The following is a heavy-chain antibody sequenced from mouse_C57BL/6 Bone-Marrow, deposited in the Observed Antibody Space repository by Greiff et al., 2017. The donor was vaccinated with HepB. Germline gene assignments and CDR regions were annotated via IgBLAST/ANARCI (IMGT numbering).Heavy chain of an antibody. J-gene: IGHJ2*01. CDR2: ISYDGSN. D-gene: IGHD1-1*01. CDR3: ARDWDYYGSRRDYFDY. V-gene: IGHV3-6*01. Sequence: EVKLQESGPGLVKPSQSLSLTCSVTGYSITSGYYWNWIRQFPGNKLEWMGYISYDGSNNYNPSLKNRISITRDTSKNQFFLKLNSVTTEDTATYYCARDWDYYGSRRDYFDYWGQGTTLTVSS. CDR1: GYSITSGYY.